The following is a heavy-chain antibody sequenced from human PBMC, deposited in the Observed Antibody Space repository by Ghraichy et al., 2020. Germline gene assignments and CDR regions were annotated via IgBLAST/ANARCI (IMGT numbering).Heavy chain of an antibody. J-gene: IGHJ4*02. V-gene: IGHV3-7*01. CDR2: IKQDGSEK. CDR1: GFTFSNYW. CDR3: ARDWLWSRDY. D-gene: IGHD6-19*01. Sequence: GESLNISCAASGFTFSNYWMSWVRQAPGKGLEWVANIKQDGSEKYYVDSVKGRFAVSRDNARNSLYLQMNSLRAEDTAVYYCARDWLWSRDYWGQGTLVTVSS.